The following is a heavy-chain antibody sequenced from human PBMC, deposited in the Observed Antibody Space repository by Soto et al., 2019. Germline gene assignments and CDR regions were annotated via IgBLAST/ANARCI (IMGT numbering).Heavy chain of an antibody. V-gene: IGHV4-59*08. CDR1: GGSISSYY. J-gene: IGHJ4*02. CDR2: IYYSGST. D-gene: IGHD1-1*01. Sequence: QVQLQESGPGLVKPSETLSLTCTVSGGSISSYYWSWIRQPPGKGLEWIGYIYYSGSTNYNPSLKSRATISVDTSKNQFSLELSSVTAADTAVYYCARQNSNDAPSLDHWGQGTLVTVSS. CDR3: ARQNSNDAPSLDH.